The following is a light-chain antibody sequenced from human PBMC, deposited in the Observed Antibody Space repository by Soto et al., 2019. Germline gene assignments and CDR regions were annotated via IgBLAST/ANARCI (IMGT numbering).Light chain of an antibody. CDR2: DAS. CDR3: QQYNSYPWT. Sequence: DIQMTQSPSTLSASVGERVTITCLASKSISSWLAWYQQKPGKAPKLLIYDASSLESGVPSRFSGSGSGTEFTLTISSLQPDDFATYYCQQYNSYPWTFGQGTKVDIK. V-gene: IGKV1-5*01. J-gene: IGKJ1*01. CDR1: KSISSW.